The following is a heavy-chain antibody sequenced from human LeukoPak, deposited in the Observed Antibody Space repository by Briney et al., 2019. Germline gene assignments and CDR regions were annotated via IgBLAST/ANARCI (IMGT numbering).Heavy chain of an antibody. Sequence: GRSLRLSCAASGFTFDDYAMHWVPQAPGKGLEWVSGISWNSGSIGYADSVKGRFTISRDNAKNSLYLQMNSLRAEDTALYYYAKGIVRGLLLWFGDLTFDYWGQGTLVTVSS. V-gene: IGHV3-9*01. CDR1: GFTFDDYA. J-gene: IGHJ4*02. D-gene: IGHD3-10*01. CDR3: AKGIVRGLLLWFGDLTFDY. CDR2: ISWNSGSI.